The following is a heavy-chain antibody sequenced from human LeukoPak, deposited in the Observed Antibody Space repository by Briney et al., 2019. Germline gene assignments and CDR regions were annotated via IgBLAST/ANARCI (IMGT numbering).Heavy chain of an antibody. Sequence: ASVKVSCKASGFTFTSSAVQWVRQTRGQRLEWIGWIVVGSGNTNYAQKFQERVTITRDMSTSTAYMELSSLRSEDTAVYYCAADRTNYDSSGYYVDYWGQGTLVTVSS. V-gene: IGHV1-58*01. CDR3: AADRTNYDSSGYYVDY. CDR2: IVVGSGNT. J-gene: IGHJ4*02. D-gene: IGHD3-22*01. CDR1: GFTFTSSA.